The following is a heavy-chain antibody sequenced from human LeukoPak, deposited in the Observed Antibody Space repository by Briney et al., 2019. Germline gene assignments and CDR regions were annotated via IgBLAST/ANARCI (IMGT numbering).Heavy chain of an antibody. J-gene: IGHJ6*03. CDR3: ARDIDYYYMDV. Sequence: GGSLRLSCAASGFTFENYWMSWVRQVPRKGPEWVANIKQDGSVEHYLDSVKGRFTISRDNAKNSLYLQMNSLRAEDTAVYYCARDIDYYYMDVWGKGTTVTVSS. D-gene: IGHD2-15*01. V-gene: IGHV3-7*01. CDR1: GFTFENYW. CDR2: IKQDGSVE.